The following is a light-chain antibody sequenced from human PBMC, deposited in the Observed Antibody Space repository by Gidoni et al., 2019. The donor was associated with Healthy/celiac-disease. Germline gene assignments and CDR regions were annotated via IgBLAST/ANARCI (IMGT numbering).Light chain of an antibody. V-gene: IGKV4-1*01. CDR1: QSVLYSSNNKNY. CDR2: WAS. CDR3: QQYYRTSPT. J-gene: IGKJ4*01. Sequence: DIVMTQSPDSLAVSLGERATINCKSSQSVLYSSNNKNYLAWYQQKPGQPPKLLIYWASTRESGVPDRFSGSGSVTDFTLTIRSLQAEDVAVYYCQQYYRTSPTFGGXTKVEIK.